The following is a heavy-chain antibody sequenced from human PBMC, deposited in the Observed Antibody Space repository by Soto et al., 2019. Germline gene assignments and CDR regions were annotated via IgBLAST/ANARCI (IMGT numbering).Heavy chain of an antibody. CDR2: SSGSDGKT. D-gene: IGHD3-10*01. V-gene: IGHV3-23*01. CDR1: GFSFGSYA. J-gene: IGHJ4*02. CDR3: ARWSYLDY. Sequence: PGGSLRLSCAASGFSFGSYALSWVRQAPGQGLEWVSTSSGSDGKTFYADSVKGRFSFTRDTSQNTLYQQMNSLSADDTAIYYCARWSYLDYWGQGTRVTVSS.